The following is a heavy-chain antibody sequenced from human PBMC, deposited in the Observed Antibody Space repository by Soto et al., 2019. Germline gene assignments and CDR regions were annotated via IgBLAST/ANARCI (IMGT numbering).Heavy chain of an antibody. CDR1: GGSISSNNYY. J-gene: IGHJ5*02. V-gene: IGHV4-61*01. CDR2: IYYSGST. D-gene: IGHD6-13*01. Sequence: SETLSLTCFVSGGSISSNNYYWGWIRQPPGKGLEWIGYIYYSGSTNYNPSLKSRVTISVDTSKNQFSLKLSSVTAADTAVYYCARDQQQGWFDPWGQGTLVTVSS. CDR3: ARDQQQGWFDP.